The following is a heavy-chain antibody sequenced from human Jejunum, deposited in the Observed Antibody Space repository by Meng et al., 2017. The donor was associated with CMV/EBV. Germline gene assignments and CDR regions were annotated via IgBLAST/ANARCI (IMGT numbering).Heavy chain of an antibody. Sequence: QITLKESGPTLVKPPQTLTLTCTFSGFSLSTSEVSVGWIRQPPGKALEWLAVIYWDDDKRYSPSLKSRLTITKDTSKNQVVLTLTNMDPVDTATYYCALFTRSWFDPWGQGTLVTVSS. V-gene: IGHV2-5*02. CDR3: ALFTRSWFDP. J-gene: IGHJ5*02. CDR2: IYWDDDK. CDR1: GFSLSTSEVS. D-gene: IGHD2-2*01.